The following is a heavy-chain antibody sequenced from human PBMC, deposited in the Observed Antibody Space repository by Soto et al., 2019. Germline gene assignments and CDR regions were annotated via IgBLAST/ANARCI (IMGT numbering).Heavy chain of an antibody. CDR3: AKTFGYSYAIDY. CDR1: GYTFTSYG. J-gene: IGHJ4*02. V-gene: IGHV1-18*01. CDR2: ISAYNGNT. Sequence: QVQLVQSGAEVKKPGASVKVSCKASGYTFTSYGINWVRQAPGQGLEWMGWISAYNGNTNYAQKLQGRVTMTTDTSTSPADMELRSLTSDDTAVYFCAKTFGYSYAIDYWGQGTLVTVSS. D-gene: IGHD5-18*01.